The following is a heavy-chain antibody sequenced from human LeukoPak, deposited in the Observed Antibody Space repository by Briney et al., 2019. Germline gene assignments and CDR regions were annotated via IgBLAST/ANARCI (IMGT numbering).Heavy chain of an antibody. CDR2: INAGNGNT. Sequence: ASVKVSCKASGYTFTSYAMHWVRQAPGQRLERMGWINAGNGNTKYSQKFQGRVTITRDTSASTAYMELSSLRSEDTAVYYCASHCSSTSCYADYYYGMDVWGQGTTVTVSS. D-gene: IGHD2-2*01. V-gene: IGHV1-3*01. CDR3: ASHCSSTSCYADYYYGMDV. J-gene: IGHJ6*02. CDR1: GYTFTSYA.